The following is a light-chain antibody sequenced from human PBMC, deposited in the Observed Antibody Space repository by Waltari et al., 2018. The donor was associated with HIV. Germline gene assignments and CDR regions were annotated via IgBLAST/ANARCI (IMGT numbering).Light chain of an antibody. CDR3: QQYINWPHT. V-gene: IGKV3-15*01. CDR2: GAS. Sequence: EIVITHSPATLSVSPGERATLSCRASQSVSSNLAWYQQKPGQAPRLLIYGASTRANGIPARFSGSGSGTEFTLTVSSLQSEDFAVYYCQQYINWPHTFGQGTKVEIK. CDR1: QSVSSN. J-gene: IGKJ1*01.